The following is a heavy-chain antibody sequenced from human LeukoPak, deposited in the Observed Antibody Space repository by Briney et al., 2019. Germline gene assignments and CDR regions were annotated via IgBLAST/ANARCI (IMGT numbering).Heavy chain of an antibody. V-gene: IGHV1-69*05. J-gene: IGHJ6*03. CDR1: GGTFSSYS. CDR3: ARVDRYHYYLDV. Sequence: SVKVSCKATGGTFSSYSITWVRQAPGQGLEWMGGIMPLFNTANYAQQFQGRVTITTDESTSTAYMELSSLRFEDTAMYYCARVDRYHYYLDVWGKGTTVTVSS. CDR2: IMPLFNTA.